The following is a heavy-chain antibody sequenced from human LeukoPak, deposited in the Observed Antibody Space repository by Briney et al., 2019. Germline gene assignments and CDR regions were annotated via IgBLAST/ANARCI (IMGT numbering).Heavy chain of an antibody. J-gene: IGHJ4*02. Sequence: GGSLRLSCAASGFTYSRLAMTWVRQAPGKGLEWVANIKQDGSEKYYVDSVKGRFTISRDNAKNSLYLQMNSLRAEDTAVYYCARDSPYSSSSVPDYWGQGTLVTVSP. D-gene: IGHD6-13*01. V-gene: IGHV3-7*01. CDR3: ARDSPYSSSSVPDY. CDR2: IKQDGSEK. CDR1: GFTYSRLA.